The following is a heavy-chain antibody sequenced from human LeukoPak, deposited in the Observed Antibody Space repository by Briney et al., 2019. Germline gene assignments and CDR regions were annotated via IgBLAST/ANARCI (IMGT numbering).Heavy chain of an antibody. CDR3: ARSDDSSGYYGY. V-gene: IGHV3-21*01. Sequence: ETLSLTCAVYGGSFSGYCWSWIRQAPGKGLEWVSSISSSSSYIYYADSVKGRFTISRDNAKNSLYLQMNSLRAEDTAVYYCARSDDSSGYYGYWGQGTLVTVSS. J-gene: IGHJ4*02. CDR2: ISSSSSYI. CDR1: GGSFSGYC. D-gene: IGHD3-22*01.